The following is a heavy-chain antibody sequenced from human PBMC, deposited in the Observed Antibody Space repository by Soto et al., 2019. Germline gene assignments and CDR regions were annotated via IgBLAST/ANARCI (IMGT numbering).Heavy chain of an antibody. CDR1: GFTFDSYG. CDR3: AKGVATIRGYYYGLDV. V-gene: IGHV3-30*18. CDR2: VSYDGSKT. D-gene: IGHD5-12*01. Sequence: QEQLVESGGGVVQPGRSLRLSCATSGFTFDSYGMHWVRQAPGKGLEWVAVVSYDGSKTYYADSVRGRFTISRDNSKNTVYLQMNSLTHEDTAVYYCAKGVATIRGYYYGLDVWGQGTTVTVSS. J-gene: IGHJ6*02.